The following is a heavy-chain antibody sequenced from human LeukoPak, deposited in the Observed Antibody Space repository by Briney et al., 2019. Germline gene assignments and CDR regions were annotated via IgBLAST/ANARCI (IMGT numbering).Heavy chain of an antibody. CDR1: GGSISSYY. J-gene: IGHJ4*02. CDR3: ARGGGGRGLY. D-gene: IGHD3-16*01. V-gene: IGHV4-34*01. Sequence: SETLSLTCTVSGGSISSYYWSWIRQPPGKGLEWLGEINRSGSTNYNPSLTSRVTISADTSKNQFSLKLSSVTAADTAVYYCARGGGGRGLYWGQGTLVTVSS. CDR2: INRSGST.